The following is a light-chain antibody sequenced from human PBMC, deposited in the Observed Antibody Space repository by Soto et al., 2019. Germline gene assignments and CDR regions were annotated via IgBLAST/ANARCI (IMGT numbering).Light chain of an antibody. CDR2: DTS. J-gene: IGKJ2*01. V-gene: IGKV1-33*01. Sequence: DIQMTQSPSSLSASVGDRVTITCQASQDISNYLNWYQQKPGKAPTLLIYDTSNLETGVPLRFSGSESGTNFTFTIRILQPGDIATYYCQQYDNVPLTFGQGTKLEIK. CDR3: QQYDNVPLT. CDR1: QDISNY.